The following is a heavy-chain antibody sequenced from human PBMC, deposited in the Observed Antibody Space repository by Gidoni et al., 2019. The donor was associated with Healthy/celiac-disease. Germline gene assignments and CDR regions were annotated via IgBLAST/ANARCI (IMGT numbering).Heavy chain of an antibody. Sequence: QVQLVQSGAEVKKPGASVKVSCKASGYTFTSYGISWVRQAPGQGLEWMGWISAYNGNTNYAQKLQGRVTMTTDTSTSTAYMELRSLRSDDTAVYYCARDNDFRDRPPLLYGMDVWGQGTTVTVSS. CDR2: ISAYNGNT. J-gene: IGHJ6*02. V-gene: IGHV1-18*01. CDR1: GYTFTSYG. D-gene: IGHD3-3*01. CDR3: ARDNDFRDRPPLLYGMDV.